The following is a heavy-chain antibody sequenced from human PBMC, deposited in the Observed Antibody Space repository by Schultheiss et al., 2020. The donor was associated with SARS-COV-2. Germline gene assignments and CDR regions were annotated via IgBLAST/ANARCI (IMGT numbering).Heavy chain of an antibody. J-gene: IGHJ3*02. Sequence: GGSLRLSCAASGFTFDDYAMHWVRQAPGKGLEWVSAISGSGGSTYYADSVKGRFTISRDNSKNTLYLQMNSLRAEDTAVYYCAKDVLIGGYAFDIWGQGTMVTVSS. CDR1: GFTFDDYA. CDR2: ISGSGGST. CDR3: AKDVLIGGYAFDI. V-gene: IGHV3-23*01. D-gene: IGHD3-10*01.